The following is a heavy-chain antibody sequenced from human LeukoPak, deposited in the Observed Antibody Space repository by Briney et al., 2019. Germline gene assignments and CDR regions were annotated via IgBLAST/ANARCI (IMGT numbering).Heavy chain of an antibody. CDR1: GFTFDGYA. V-gene: IGHV3-9*01. CDR3: AKAQSVLIWNGMDV. CDR2: ISWNSGSI. D-gene: IGHD3-10*01. J-gene: IGHJ6*02. Sequence: GGSLRLSCAASGFTFDGYAMHWVRQAPGKGLEWVSGISWNSGSIGYADSVKGRFTISRDNAKNSLYLQMNSLRAEDTALYYCAKAQSVLIWNGMDVWGQGTTVTVSS.